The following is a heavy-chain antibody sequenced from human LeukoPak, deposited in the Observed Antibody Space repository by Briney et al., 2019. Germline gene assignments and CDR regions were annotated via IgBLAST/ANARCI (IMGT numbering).Heavy chain of an antibody. CDR1: GGSISSYY. V-gene: IGHV4-4*07. Sequence: SETLSLTCTVSGGSISSYYWSWIRQPAGKGLEWIGRIYSSGSTNYSPSLKSRVTISVARSKSQFSLKLSSVTAADTAVYYCARLVRAFGVEFSDYFDYWGQGTLVTVSS. CDR2: IYSSGST. CDR3: ARLVRAFGVEFSDYFDY. J-gene: IGHJ4*02. D-gene: IGHD3-3*01.